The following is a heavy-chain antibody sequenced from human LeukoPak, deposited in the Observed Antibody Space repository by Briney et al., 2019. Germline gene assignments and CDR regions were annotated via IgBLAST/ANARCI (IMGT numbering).Heavy chain of an antibody. D-gene: IGHD6-19*01. Sequence: SETLSLTCTVSGGSISSYYWSWIRQPPGKGLEWIGYIYTSGSTNYNPSLKSRVTMSVDTSKNQFSLKLSSVTAADTAVYYCARDADSSGSYYYGMDVWGQGTTVTVSS. CDR3: ARDADSSGSYYYGMDV. J-gene: IGHJ6*02. CDR1: GGSISSYY. CDR2: IYTSGST. V-gene: IGHV4-4*08.